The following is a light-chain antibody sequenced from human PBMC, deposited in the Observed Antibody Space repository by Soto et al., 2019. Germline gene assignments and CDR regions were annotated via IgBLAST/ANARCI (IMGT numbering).Light chain of an antibody. V-gene: IGLV2-14*01. Sequence: QSALTQPASVSGSPGQSITISCTGTSSDVGGYNYVSWYQQHPGKAPKLMIYDVSNRPSGVSNRFSGSKSGNTASLTISGLQAEDKADYYCSSYTSSSTPLFGGGTKLTVL. CDR3: SSYTSSSTPL. J-gene: IGLJ2*01. CDR2: DVS. CDR1: SSDVGGYNY.